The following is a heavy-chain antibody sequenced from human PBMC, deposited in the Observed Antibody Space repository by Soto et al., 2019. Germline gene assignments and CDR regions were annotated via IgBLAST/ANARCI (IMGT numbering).Heavy chain of an antibody. V-gene: IGHV4-61*01. CDR2: ISYTGDT. D-gene: IGHD1-26*01. Sequence: SETLSLTCTMSGDSVISDTYFWTWIRQPPGKGLEWIAYISYTGDTNYNPSLKSRVTISIDTSINQFSLTLTSVTTADTAIYFCARIVVGATVDLWGQGSLVTVSS. CDR3: ARIVVGATVDL. CDR1: GDSVISDTYF. J-gene: IGHJ5*02.